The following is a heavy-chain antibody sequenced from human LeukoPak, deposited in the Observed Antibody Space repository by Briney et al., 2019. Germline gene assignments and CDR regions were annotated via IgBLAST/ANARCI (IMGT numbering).Heavy chain of an antibody. Sequence: PSETLSLTCAVYGGSFSGYYWSWIRQPPGKGLEWIGEINHSGSTNYNPSLESRVTISVDTSKNQFSLKLSSVTAADTAVYYCARDWGVATIFSWFDPWGQGTLVTVSS. J-gene: IGHJ5*02. CDR2: INHSGST. V-gene: IGHV4-34*01. CDR3: ARDWGVATIFSWFDP. D-gene: IGHD5-12*01. CDR1: GGSFSGYY.